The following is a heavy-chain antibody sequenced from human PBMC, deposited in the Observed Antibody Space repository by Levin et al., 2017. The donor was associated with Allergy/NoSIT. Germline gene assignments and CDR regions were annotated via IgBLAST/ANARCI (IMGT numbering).Heavy chain of an antibody. V-gene: IGHV4-61*02. CDR3: ASLPLVPTGYFDY. J-gene: IGHJ4*02. D-gene: IGHD3-9*01. CDR1: GGSISSGSYY. Sequence: SETLSLTCTVSGGSISSGSYYWSWIRQPAGKGLEWIGRIYTSGSTNYNPSLKSRVTISVDTSKNQFSLKLSSVTAADTAVYYCASLPLVPTGYFDYWGQGTLVTVSS. CDR2: IYTSGST.